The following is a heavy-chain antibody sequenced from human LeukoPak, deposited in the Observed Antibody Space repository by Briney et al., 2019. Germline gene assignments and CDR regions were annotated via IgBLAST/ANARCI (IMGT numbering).Heavy chain of an antibody. CDR2: IKQDGSAK. J-gene: IGHJ4*02. V-gene: IGHV3-7*05. CDR1: EFSFSRSW. Sequence: GGSLRLSCAASEFSFSRSWMNWVSQAPGKGLEWVANIKQDGSAKYYVDSVEGRFTISRDNAKNSLYLQMNSLRAEDTAVYYCGGGGYWGQGILVTVSS. CDR3: GGGGY. D-gene: IGHD2-15*01.